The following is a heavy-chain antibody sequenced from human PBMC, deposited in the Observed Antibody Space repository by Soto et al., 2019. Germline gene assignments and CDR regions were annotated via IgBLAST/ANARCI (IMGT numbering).Heavy chain of an antibody. D-gene: IGHD5-12*01. J-gene: IGHJ4*02. Sequence: QVQLQQWGAGLLKPSETLSLTCVVYGGSLSGYYWSWIRQPPGKGLEWIGEIKDGGLTNYSPSLKGRATISADRPKNQFSLKLYSVTAADTAVYYCARGQEGVVATHWDQGSLVTVSS. V-gene: IGHV4-34*01. CDR1: GGSLSGYY. CDR3: ARGQEGVVATH. CDR2: IKDGGLT.